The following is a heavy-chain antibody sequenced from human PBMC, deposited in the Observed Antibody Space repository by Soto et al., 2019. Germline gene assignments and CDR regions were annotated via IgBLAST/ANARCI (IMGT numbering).Heavy chain of an antibody. CDR1: GGSISSGTYS. D-gene: IGHD2-8*01. V-gene: IGHV4-39*01. CDR2: FYYSGSI. CDR3: ARLGGYCTTSCYGYYAMDV. J-gene: IGHJ6*02. Sequence: QLQLQESGPGLVKPSETLSLTCTVSGGSISSGTYSWGWIRQSPGKGLEWIGTFYYSGSIYYNPSLKSRVTISVDTSKNQFSLKVSSVTAADTAVYYCARLGGYCTTSCYGYYAMDVWGQGTTVTVSS.